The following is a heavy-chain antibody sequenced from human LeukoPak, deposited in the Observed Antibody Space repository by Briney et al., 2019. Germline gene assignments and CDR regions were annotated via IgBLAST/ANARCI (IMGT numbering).Heavy chain of an antibody. Sequence: SETLSLTCTVSGGSISNSNSFWAWIRQPRGKGLEWIGTIYYSGITHYSPPLKSRVTISVDTSKNQFSLKLSSVTATDTALYYCARRVYGTSQYYWGQGTLVTVSS. CDR3: ARRVYGTSQYY. D-gene: IGHD5/OR15-5a*01. CDR2: IYYSGIT. CDR1: GGSISNSNSF. V-gene: IGHV4-39*01. J-gene: IGHJ4*02.